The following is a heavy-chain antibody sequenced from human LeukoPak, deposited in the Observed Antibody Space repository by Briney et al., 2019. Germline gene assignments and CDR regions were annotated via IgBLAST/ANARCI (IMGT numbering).Heavy chain of an antibody. CDR3: TKEFFGSRAACAGGSYYDF. J-gene: IGHJ2*01. CDR1: GFTFSKDD. V-gene: IGHV3-13*01. CDR2: IGVTGDT. Sequence: PGGSLRLSCAAAGFTFSKDDFHWVRHAPGKGLEWVAAIGVTGDTYYADSVKGRFTISREDAANSLYLQMRSLGAGDTALYYCTKEFFGSRAACAGGSYYDFWGRGALVTVSS. D-gene: IGHD2-15*01.